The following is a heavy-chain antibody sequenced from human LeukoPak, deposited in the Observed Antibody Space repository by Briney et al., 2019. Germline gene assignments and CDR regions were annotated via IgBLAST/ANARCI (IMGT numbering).Heavy chain of an antibody. CDR3: ARDCTRGCYYFDH. D-gene: IGHD2-8*01. V-gene: IGHV3-11*01. Sequence: PGGSLRLSCAASGFTFSDYYMSWIRQAPGKGLEGVSYISSSGSTIYYAHSMKGRFTISRDNAQNSLYLQMNSLRAEDTAVYYCARDCTRGCYYFDHWGQGTLVRVSS. CDR1: GFTFSDYY. J-gene: IGHJ4*02. CDR2: ISSSGSTI.